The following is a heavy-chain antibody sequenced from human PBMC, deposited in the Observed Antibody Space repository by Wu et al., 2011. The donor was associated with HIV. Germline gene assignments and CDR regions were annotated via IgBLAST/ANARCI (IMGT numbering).Heavy chain of an antibody. D-gene: IGHD4-11*01. CDR3: ARGSTSRTYGTTPDYYYYYMDV. CDR1: GYAFTNYD. CDR2: IIPIFGTV. J-gene: IGHJ6*03. V-gene: IGHV1-69*06. Sequence: QVQLVQSGAEVKKPGASVKVACKASGYAFTNYDINWVRQAPGQGLEWMGGIIPIFGTVNYAQKFQGRVTITADKSTSTAYMELSSLRSEDTAVYYCARGSTSRTYGTTPDYYYYYMDVWGKGTTVTVSS.